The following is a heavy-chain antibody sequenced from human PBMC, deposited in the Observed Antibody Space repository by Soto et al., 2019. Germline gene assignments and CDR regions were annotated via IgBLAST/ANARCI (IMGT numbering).Heavy chain of an antibody. D-gene: IGHD1-1*01. CDR1: GFTFSTYD. V-gene: IGHV3-23*01. Sequence: EVQLLESGGGLVQPGGSLRLSCAASGFTFSTYDMTWVRQAPGKGLEWVSAITRSGDSTFHADSVKGRFTISRDNSKNTLFRQMTSLRADDTAIDTSARGGTSSTGPDHWGQGTLVIVSS. CDR2: ITRSGDST. CDR3: ARGGTSSTGPDH. J-gene: IGHJ4*02.